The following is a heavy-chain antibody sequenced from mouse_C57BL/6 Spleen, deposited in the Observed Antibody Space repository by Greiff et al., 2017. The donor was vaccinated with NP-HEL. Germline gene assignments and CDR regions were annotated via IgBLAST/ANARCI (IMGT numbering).Heavy chain of an antibody. J-gene: IGHJ3*01. CDR2: IDPSDSYT. D-gene: IGHD2-1*01. CDR3: ARRRIYYGVFAY. V-gene: IGHV1-69*01. CDR1: GYTFTSYW. Sequence: QVQLQQPGAELVMPGASVKLSCKASGYTFTSYWMHWVKQRPGQGLEWIGEIDPSDSYTNYNQKFKGKSTLTVDKSSSTAYMQLSSLTSEDSAVYYCARRRIYYGVFAYWGQGTLVTVSA.